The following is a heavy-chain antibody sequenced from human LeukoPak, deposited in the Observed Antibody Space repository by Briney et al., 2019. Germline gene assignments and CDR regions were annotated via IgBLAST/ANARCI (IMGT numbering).Heavy chain of an antibody. D-gene: IGHD3-9*01. V-gene: IGHV3-21*01. J-gene: IGHJ4*02. CDR2: ISSGTSYI. Sequence: PGGSLRLSCAASGFTFNTYTMNWVRQAPGKGLEWVSSISSGTSYIYYADSVKGRFTISRDNAKNSLYLQMNSLRAEDTAVYYCARTLRYFDWLPAGETDYWGQGTLVTVSS. CDR3: ARTLRYFDWLPAGETDY. CDR1: GFTFNTYT.